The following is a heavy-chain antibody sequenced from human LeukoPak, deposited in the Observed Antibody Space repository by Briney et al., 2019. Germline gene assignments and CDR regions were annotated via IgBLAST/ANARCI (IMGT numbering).Heavy chain of an antibody. CDR3: ARGLYYYGSGSYTYYYYYMDV. CDR2: IYYSGST. V-gene: IGHV4-59*01. D-gene: IGHD3-10*01. J-gene: IGHJ6*03. Sequence: SETLSLTCTVSGGSISSYYWSWIRQPPGKGLEWIGYIYYSGSTNYNPSLKSRVTISVDTSKNQLSLKLSSVTAADTAVYYCARGLYYYGSGSYTYYYYYMDVWGKGTTVTISS. CDR1: GGSISSYY.